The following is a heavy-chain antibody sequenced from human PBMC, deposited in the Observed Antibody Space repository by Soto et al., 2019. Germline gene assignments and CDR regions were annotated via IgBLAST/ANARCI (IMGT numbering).Heavy chain of an antibody. CDR3: MRERRGLGIGFAH. V-gene: IGHV3-53*01. D-gene: IGHD6-19*01. CDR2: FFTGGST. CDR1: GFNVSDYH. J-gene: IGHJ4*02. Sequence: PGGSLRLSCAAAGFNVSDYHMGWVRQAPGKGLEWVSIFFTGGSTDYPDSVKGRFTISRDDSKNTVYLQTNSLRAEDTAVYFCMRERRGLGIGFAHWGQGTLVTVS.